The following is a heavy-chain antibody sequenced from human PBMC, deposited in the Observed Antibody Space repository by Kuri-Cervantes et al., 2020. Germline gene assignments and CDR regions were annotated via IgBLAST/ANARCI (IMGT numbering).Heavy chain of an antibody. CDR2: IYPGDSDT. V-gene: IGHV5-51*01. CDR1: GYDFSTYW. J-gene: IGHJ6*03. D-gene: IGHD3-16*01. Sequence: KVSCKGSGYDFSTYWIGWVRQMPGKGLEWMGIIYPGDSDTRYSPSFQVQVTISADKSISTAYLQWSSLNASDTAMYYCATLQGAYYYYMDVWGKGTTVTVSS. CDR3: ATLQGAYYYYMDV.